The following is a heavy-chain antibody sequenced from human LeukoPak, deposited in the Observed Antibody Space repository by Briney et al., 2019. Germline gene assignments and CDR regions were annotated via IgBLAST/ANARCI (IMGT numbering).Heavy chain of an antibody. CDR3: GRDYSASGIILFFDY. D-gene: IGHD2/OR15-2a*01. CDR2: ISAYNGNT. Sequence: ASVKVSCKASGYTFTNYGISWVRQAPGQGLEWMGWISAYNGNTNYAQNFQGRVTMTTDTSTSTAYMELRSLRSDDTAVYYRGRDYSASGIILFFDYWGQGPLVPVSS. J-gene: IGHJ4*02. CDR1: GYTFTNYG. V-gene: IGHV1-18*01.